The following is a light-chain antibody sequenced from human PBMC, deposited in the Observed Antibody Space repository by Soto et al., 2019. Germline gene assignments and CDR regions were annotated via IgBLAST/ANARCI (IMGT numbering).Light chain of an antibody. J-gene: IGLJ2*01. Sequence: QSVLTQPASVSGSPGQTITISCTGTSSDVGRYNLVSWYQQHPGKAPKLMIFEDNERPSGVSNRFSGSKSANTASLTIAGLQTEDEAHYYCCSYAGGASVVFGGGTQLTVL. CDR2: EDN. CDR3: CSYAGGASVV. CDR1: SSDVGRYNL. V-gene: IGLV2-23*01.